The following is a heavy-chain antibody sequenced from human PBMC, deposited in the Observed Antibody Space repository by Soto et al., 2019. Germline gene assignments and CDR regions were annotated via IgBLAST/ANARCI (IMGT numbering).Heavy chain of an antibody. J-gene: IGHJ6*02. CDR1: GYSFISYW. Sequence: PGASLKISCKGSGYSFISYWISWVRQMHGKGLEWMGRIDPSDSYTNYSPSFQGHVTISADKSISTAYLQWSSLKASDTAMYYCARHAHFTMVRGADYGMDVWGQGTTVTDSS. V-gene: IGHV5-10-1*01. CDR2: IDPSDSYT. D-gene: IGHD3-10*01. CDR3: ARHAHFTMVRGADYGMDV.